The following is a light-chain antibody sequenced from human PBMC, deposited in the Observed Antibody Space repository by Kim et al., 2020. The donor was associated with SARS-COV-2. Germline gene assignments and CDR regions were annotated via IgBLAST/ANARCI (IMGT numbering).Light chain of an antibody. CDR2: GAA. V-gene: IGKV3-15*01. CDR3: QQYNNWPRT. Sequence: EIVMTQSPATLSVSPGERATLSCRASQSVSSNLAWYQQKLGQAPRLLIYGAAARATGIPARFSGSGSGTEFTLTISSLQSEDFAVYYCQQYNNWPRTFGQGTKVDSK. J-gene: IGKJ1*01. CDR1: QSVSSN.